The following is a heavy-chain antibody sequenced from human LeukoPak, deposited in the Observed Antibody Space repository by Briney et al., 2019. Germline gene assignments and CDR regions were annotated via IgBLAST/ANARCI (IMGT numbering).Heavy chain of an antibody. J-gene: IGHJ6*02. CDR3: ARGSNCANGVCYPNYYFHGMDV. CDR2: TNPNSGGT. CDR1: GYTFNEYY. D-gene: IGHD2-8*01. Sequence: ASVKVSCKASGYTFNEYYMHWVRQAPGQGLEWMGWTNPNSGGTNYAQKFQGRVTMTRDTSITTAYMELSRLRSDDTAVYYCARGSNCANGVCYPNYYFHGMDVWGQGTTVTVSS. V-gene: IGHV1-2*02.